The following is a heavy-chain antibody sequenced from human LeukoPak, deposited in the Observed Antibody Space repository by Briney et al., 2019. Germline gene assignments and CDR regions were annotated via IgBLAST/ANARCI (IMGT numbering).Heavy chain of an antibody. D-gene: IGHD2-2*01. CDR1: GFTFSSYA. CDR3: ARGSQVVQYY. J-gene: IGHJ4*02. Sequence: KAGGSLRLSCAASGFTFSSYAMHWVRQAPGKGLEWVAVISYDGSNKYYADSVKGRFTISRDNSKNTLYLQMNSLRAEDTAVYYCARGSQVVQYYWGQGTLVTVSS. V-gene: IGHV3-30-3*01. CDR2: ISYDGSNK.